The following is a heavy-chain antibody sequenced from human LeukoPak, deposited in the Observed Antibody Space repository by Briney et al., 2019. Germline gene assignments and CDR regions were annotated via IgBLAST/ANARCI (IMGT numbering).Heavy chain of an antibody. CDR3: ARGIFGVVTPDAFDI. CDR2: IYYSGST. Sequence: SQTLSLTCTVSGGSISSGGYYWSWIRQPPGKGLEWIGYIYYSGSTYYNPSLKSRVTISVDTSKNQFSLKLSSVTAADTAVYYCARGIFGVVTPDAFDIWGQGTMVTVSS. CDR1: GGSISSGGYY. V-gene: IGHV4-30-4*08. D-gene: IGHD3-3*02. J-gene: IGHJ3*02.